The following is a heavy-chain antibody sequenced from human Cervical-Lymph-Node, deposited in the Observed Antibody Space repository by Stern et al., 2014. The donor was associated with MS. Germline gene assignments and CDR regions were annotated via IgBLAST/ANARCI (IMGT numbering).Heavy chain of an antibody. Sequence: VQLVESGPGLVKPSETLSLTCTVSGGSIINYSWRWIRQTPGKGLEWIGYIYYTGRTNYNPSLKSRVTISVDTSKKQLSLMLRSLTAADTAVYYCARDSSDTWYGPIDAWGQGTQVIVSS. D-gene: IGHD6-13*01. V-gene: IGHV4-59*01. CDR3: ARDSSDTWYGPIDA. J-gene: IGHJ5*02. CDR2: IYYTGRT. CDR1: GGSIINYS.